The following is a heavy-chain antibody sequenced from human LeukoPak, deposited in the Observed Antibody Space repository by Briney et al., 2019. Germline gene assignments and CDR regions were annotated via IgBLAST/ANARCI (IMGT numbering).Heavy chain of an antibody. CDR3: ARDYNSSPDY. J-gene: IGHJ4*02. V-gene: IGHV3-74*03. Sequence: GGSLRLSCPASGFPFSPYWMHWVRQAPGKGLVWVSRINNDGSSTMYADSVKGRFTISRDNARNTLYLQMNSLRDDDTAVYYCARDYNSSPDYWGQGTLVTVSS. CDR1: GFPFSPYW. CDR2: INNDGSST. D-gene: IGHD6-13*01.